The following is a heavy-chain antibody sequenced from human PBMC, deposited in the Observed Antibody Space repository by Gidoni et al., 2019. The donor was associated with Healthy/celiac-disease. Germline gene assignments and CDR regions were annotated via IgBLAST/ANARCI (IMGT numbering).Heavy chain of an antibody. D-gene: IGHD6-6*01. CDR3: ASLENYSSSSDYFDY. Sequence: EVQLVESGGGLIQPGGSLRLSCAASGFTGSSNYMSWVRQAPGKGRECVSVIYSGGSTYYADSVKGRFTISRDNSKNSLYLQMNSLRAEDTAVYYCASLENYSSSSDYFDYWGQGTLVTVSS. CDR2: IYSGGST. CDR1: GFTGSSNY. V-gene: IGHV3-53*01. J-gene: IGHJ4*02.